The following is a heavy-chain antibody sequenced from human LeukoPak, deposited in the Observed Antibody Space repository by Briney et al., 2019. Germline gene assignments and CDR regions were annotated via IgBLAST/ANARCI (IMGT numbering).Heavy chain of an antibody. CDR2: ISGSGGST. Sequence: GGSLRLSCAASGFTLSTYGMSWVRQAPGKGLEWVSVISGSGGSTYYADSVKGRFTISRDNSQNTLYLQMNSLRAEDTAVYYCAGRGSGSYFDYWGQGTLVTVSS. V-gene: IGHV3-23*01. D-gene: IGHD3-10*01. J-gene: IGHJ4*02. CDR3: AGRGSGSYFDY. CDR1: GFTLSTYG.